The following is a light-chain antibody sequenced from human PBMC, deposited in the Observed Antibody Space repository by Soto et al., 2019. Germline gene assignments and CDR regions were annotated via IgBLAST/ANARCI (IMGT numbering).Light chain of an antibody. Sequence: QSALTQPASVSGSPGQSITISCTGTNSDVGNYNFVSWYQQHPGKAPKLIIYEVSNRPSGVSNRFSGSKSGNTASLTISGLQAEDEADYYCSSYTSSSTLGVFGAGTKLTVL. V-gene: IGLV2-14*01. CDR2: EVS. J-gene: IGLJ1*01. CDR3: SSYTSSSTLGV. CDR1: NSDVGNYNF.